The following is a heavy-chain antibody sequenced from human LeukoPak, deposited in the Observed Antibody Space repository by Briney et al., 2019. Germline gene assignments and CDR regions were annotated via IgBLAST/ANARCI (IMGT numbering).Heavy chain of an antibody. CDR2: IYYSGST. D-gene: IGHD5-18*01. Sequence: PETLSLTCTVSGGSISSSSYYWGWIRQPPGKGLEWIGSIYYSGSTYYNPSLKSRVTISVDTSKNQFSLKLSSVTAADTAVYYCASGDTAMVTYFDHWGQGTLVTVSS. CDR1: GGSISSSSYY. V-gene: IGHV4-39*01. J-gene: IGHJ4*02. CDR3: ASGDTAMVTYFDH.